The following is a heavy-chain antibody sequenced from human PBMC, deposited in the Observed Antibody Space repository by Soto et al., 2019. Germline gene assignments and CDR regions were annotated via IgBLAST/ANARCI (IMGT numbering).Heavy chain of an antibody. Sequence: GASVKVSCKASRYTFTSYDINWVRQATGQGLEWMGWMNPNSGNTGYAQKFQGRVTMTRDTSISTAYMELSSLRSEDTAVYYCVRGGPYCSSASCCDDWGQGTRVTVSS. CDR1: RYTFTSYD. J-gene: IGHJ4*02. CDR3: VRGGPYCSSASCCDD. V-gene: IGHV1-8*01. D-gene: IGHD2-2*01. CDR2: MNPNSGNT.